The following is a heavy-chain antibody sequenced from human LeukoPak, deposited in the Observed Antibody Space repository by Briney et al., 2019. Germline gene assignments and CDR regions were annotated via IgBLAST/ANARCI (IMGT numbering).Heavy chain of an antibody. CDR2: IYYSGST. CDR3: ARWVRGGYFFDY. Sequence: ASETLSLTCTVSGGSISSYYWGWIRQPPGKGLEWIGSIYYSGSTYYNPSLKSRVTISVDTSKNQFSLKLSSVTAADTAVYYCARWVRGGYFFDYWGQGTLVTVSS. CDR1: GGSISSYY. D-gene: IGHD3-22*01. J-gene: IGHJ4*02. V-gene: IGHV4-39*01.